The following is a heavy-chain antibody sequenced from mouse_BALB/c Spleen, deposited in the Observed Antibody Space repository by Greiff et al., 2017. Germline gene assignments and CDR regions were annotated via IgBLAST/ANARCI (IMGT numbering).Heavy chain of an antibody. CDR3: ARERNYYGGWFAY. V-gene: IGHV5-9-4*01. D-gene: IGHD1-1*01. J-gene: IGHJ3*01. Sequence: EVQGVESGGGLVKPGGSLKLSCAASGFTFSSYAMSWVRQSPEKRLEWVAEISSGGSYTYYPDTVTGRFTISRDNAKNTLYLEMSSLRSEDTAMYYCARERNYYGGWFAYWGQGTLVTVSA. CDR2: ISSGGSYT. CDR1: GFTFSSYA.